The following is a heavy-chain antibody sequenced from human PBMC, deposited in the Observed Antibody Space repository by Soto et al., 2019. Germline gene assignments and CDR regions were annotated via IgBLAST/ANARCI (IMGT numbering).Heavy chain of an antibody. CDR1: GGSISSYY. CDR3: XXXXXXXXXXXFDL. V-gene: IGHV4-59*01. Sequence: QVQLQESGPGLVKPSETLSLTCTVSGGSISSYYWTWXRXXXXXXLEWIGFYEDGSTNYKSSLKSRVTISXXXXXXXXXXXXXXXXXXXXXXXXXXXXXXXXXXXXFDLWGRGILVTVSS. CDR2: YEDGST. J-gene: IGHJ2*01.